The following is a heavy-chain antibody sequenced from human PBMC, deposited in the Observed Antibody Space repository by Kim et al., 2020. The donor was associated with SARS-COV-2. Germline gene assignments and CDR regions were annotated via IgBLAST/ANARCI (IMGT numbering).Heavy chain of an antibody. J-gene: IGHJ4*02. CDR2: INTDTGNP. D-gene: IGHD3-16*02. Sequence: ASVKVSCKASGYTFTNYAISWVRQAPGQGLEWMGWINTDTGNPTYAQALTGRFVFSLDTSVSTSYLQISSLKAEDTALYYCARVIWGTSRYTDYWGQGTLVTVSS. V-gene: IGHV7-4-1*02. CDR3: ARVIWGTSRYTDY. CDR1: GYTFTNYA.